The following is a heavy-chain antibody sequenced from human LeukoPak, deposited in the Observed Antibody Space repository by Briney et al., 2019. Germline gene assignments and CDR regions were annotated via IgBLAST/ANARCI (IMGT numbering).Heavy chain of an antibody. D-gene: IGHD4-23*01. CDR1: GFTFSSYD. CDR2: IKQDGSEI. J-gene: IGHJ4*02. V-gene: IGHV3-7*01. Sequence: GGSLRLSCAASGFTFSSYDLSWVRQAPGKGLEWVGNIKQDGSEIYYVDSVKGRFTISRDNAKNSLYLQMNSLRAEDTAVYYCARIYGGNSYYFDCWGQGTLVTVSS. CDR3: ARIYGGNSYYFDC.